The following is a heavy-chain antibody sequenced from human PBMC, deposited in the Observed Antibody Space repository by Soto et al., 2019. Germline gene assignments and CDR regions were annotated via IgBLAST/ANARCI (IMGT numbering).Heavy chain of an antibody. CDR3: AKAAMGVRGVISPYYYYGMDV. J-gene: IGHJ6*02. V-gene: IGHV3-23*01. CDR2: ISGSGGST. D-gene: IGHD3-10*01. Sequence: PGGSLRLSCAASGFTFSSYAMSWVRQAPGKGLEWVSAISGSGGSTYYADSVKGRFTISRDNSKNTLYLQMNSLRAEDTAVYYCAKAAMGVRGVISPYYYYGMDVWGQGTTVTVSS. CDR1: GFTFSSYA.